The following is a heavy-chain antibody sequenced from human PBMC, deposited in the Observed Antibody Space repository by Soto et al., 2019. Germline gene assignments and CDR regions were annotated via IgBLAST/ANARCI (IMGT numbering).Heavy chain of an antibody. J-gene: IGHJ6*02. CDR2: IYPGDSDT. CDR1: GYSFTSYW. Sequence: GESLKISCKGSGYSFTSYWIGWVRQMPGKGLEWMGIIYPGDSDTRYSPSFQGQVTISADKSISTAYLQWSSLKASDTAMYYCARSVDSGSYYDYYYYGMDVWRQGTTVTVSS. CDR3: ARSVDSGSYYDYYYYGMDV. D-gene: IGHD1-26*01. V-gene: IGHV5-51*01.